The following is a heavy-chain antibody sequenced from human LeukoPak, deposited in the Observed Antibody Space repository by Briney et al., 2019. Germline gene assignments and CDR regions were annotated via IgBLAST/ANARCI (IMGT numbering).Heavy chain of an antibody. J-gene: IGHJ4*02. CDR2: ISYDGSNK. CDR1: GFTFSNYA. CDR3: ARVSGYCSGGACYSRRHFDH. D-gene: IGHD2-15*01. V-gene: IGHV3-30*04. Sequence: GGSLRLSCAASGFTFSNYALHWVRQAPGKGLEWVAVISYDGSNKFYADSVRGRFTISRDNSKNTLFLQMNSLRPEDTAVYYCARVSGYCSGGACYSRRHFDHWGQGTLVTVSS.